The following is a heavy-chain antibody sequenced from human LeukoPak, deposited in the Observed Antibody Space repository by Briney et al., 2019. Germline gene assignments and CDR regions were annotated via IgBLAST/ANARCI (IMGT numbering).Heavy chain of an antibody. D-gene: IGHD3-9*01. Sequence: ASVKVSCKVSGYTLTELSMHWVRQAPGKGLEWMGGFDPEDGETIYAQKFQGRVTMTEDTSTDTAYMELSSLRSEDTAVYYCATVLRYFDWLLSDPRPFDYWGQGTLVTVSS. V-gene: IGHV1-24*01. CDR1: GYTLTELS. J-gene: IGHJ4*02. CDR3: ATVLRYFDWLLSDPRPFDY. CDR2: FDPEDGET.